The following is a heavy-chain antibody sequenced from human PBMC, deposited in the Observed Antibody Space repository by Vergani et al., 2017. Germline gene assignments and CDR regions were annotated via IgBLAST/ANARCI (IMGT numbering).Heavy chain of an antibody. D-gene: IGHD3-9*01. V-gene: IGHV1-46*03. CDR1: GYTFSNYY. Sequence: QVQVLQSGAEVKKSGASVKVSCKTSGYTFSNYYMHWVRQAPGQGLEWMGIINHSGGHTNYAQTFQGRVTMTRDTSTSTVYMELSSLRSADTAIYYCARGEYGNLTGYQYWGQGTLVTVSA. CDR2: INHSGGHT. CDR3: ARGEYGNLTGYQY. J-gene: IGHJ4*02.